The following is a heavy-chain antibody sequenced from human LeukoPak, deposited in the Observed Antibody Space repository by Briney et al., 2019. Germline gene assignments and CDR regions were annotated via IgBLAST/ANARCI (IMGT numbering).Heavy chain of an antibody. CDR3: PRITAYDDS. J-gene: IGHJ5*01. Sequence: TGGSLRLSCAASGFTFSTFAMNWVRQAPGEGLEWVSGISGSGGSTYYADSVKGRFTISRDNSRNTLYLQMNSLRAEDTAVYYCPRITAYDDSWGQGTLVTVSS. D-gene: IGHD1-20*01. CDR2: ISGSGGST. V-gene: IGHV3-23*01. CDR1: GFTFSTFA.